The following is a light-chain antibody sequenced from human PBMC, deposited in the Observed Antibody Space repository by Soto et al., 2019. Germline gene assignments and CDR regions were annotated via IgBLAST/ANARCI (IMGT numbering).Light chain of an antibody. V-gene: IGKV1-39*01. J-gene: IGKJ3*01. CDR3: QQSET. Sequence: DIQMTQSPSSLYASVGDRVTITCRASQAIHSYLNWYQQKPGKAPNLLIFATSTLQSGVPSRFRGSGSGTDFTLTISSLQTEDFATYYCQQSETFGPGTTVDIK. CDR1: QAIHSY. CDR2: ATS.